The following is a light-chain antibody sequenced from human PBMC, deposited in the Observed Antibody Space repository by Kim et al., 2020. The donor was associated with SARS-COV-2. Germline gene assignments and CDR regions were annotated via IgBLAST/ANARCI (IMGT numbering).Light chain of an antibody. CDR2: EVT. CDR3: SSYAGGNYWV. Sequence: GQSVTISCTGTSSDVGAYNYVSWYQQHPGKAPKLMIYEVTKRPSGVPDRFSGSKSGNTASLTVSGLQAEDEADDYCSSYAGGNYWVFGGGTQLTVL. CDR1: SSDVGAYNY. V-gene: IGLV2-8*01. J-gene: IGLJ3*02.